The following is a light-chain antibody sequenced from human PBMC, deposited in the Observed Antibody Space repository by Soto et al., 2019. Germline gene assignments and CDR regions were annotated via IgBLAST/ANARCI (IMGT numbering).Light chain of an antibody. CDR1: SIDFVSYNR. J-gene: IGLJ1*01. V-gene: IGLV2-18*02. CDR3: QSYDSRLSNYV. CDR2: GNI. Sequence: QSALTQPPSVSGSPGQSVTISCTGTSIDFVSYNRVSWYQQPPGTAPKLLIYGNINRPSGVPDRFSGSKSGPSASLAITGLQAEDEADYYCQSYDSRLSNYVFGGGTKLTVL.